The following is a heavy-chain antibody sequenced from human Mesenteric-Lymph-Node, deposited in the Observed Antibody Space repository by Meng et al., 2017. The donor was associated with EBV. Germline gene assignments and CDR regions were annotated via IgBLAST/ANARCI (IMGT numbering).Heavy chain of an antibody. J-gene: IGHJ1*01. V-gene: IGHV1-18*01. CDR2: TSAHNGNP. D-gene: IGHD3-10*01. CDR3: IRGSGFYYTSGL. Sequence: VHSVQSGAEAKKPGASVRVSCKTSGYTFMTYGVTWVRQAPGQGLEWMGWTSAHNGNPTYAQKFQGRVIMTADASTSTAYLELTSLRSGDTAFYYCIRGSGFYYTSGLWGQGTLVTVSS. CDR1: GYTFMTYG.